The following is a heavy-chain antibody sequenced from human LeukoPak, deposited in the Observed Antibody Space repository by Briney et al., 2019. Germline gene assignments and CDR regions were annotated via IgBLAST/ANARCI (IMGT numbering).Heavy chain of an antibody. D-gene: IGHD1/OR15-1a*01. CDR2: IYYSGST. Sequence: SETLSLTCTVSGGSISSYYWSWIRQPPGKGLEWIGYIYYSGSTNYNPSLKSRVTISVDTSKNQFSLKLSSVTAADTAVYYCARALLTATNTAFDIWGQGTMVTVSS. CDR1: GGSISSYY. J-gene: IGHJ3*02. V-gene: IGHV4-59*01. CDR3: ARALLTATNTAFDI.